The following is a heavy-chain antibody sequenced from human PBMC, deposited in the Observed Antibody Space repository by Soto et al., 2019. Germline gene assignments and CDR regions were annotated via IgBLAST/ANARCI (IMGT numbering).Heavy chain of an antibody. J-gene: IGHJ6*03. CDR1: GFTVSSNY. Sequence: GGSLRLSCAASGFTVSSNYMSWVRQAPGKGLEWVSVIYSGGSAYYADSVKGRFTISRDNSKNTLYLQMNSLRAEDTAVYYCARDSFWSGYYTVSPYYYYYMDVWGKGTTVTVSS. CDR2: IYSGGSA. V-gene: IGHV3-66*01. D-gene: IGHD3-3*01. CDR3: ARDSFWSGYYTVSPYYYYYMDV.